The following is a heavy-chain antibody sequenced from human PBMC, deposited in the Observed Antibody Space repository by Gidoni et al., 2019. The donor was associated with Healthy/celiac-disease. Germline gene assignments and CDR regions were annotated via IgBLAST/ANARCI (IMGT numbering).Heavy chain of an antibody. Sequence: EVQLVESGGGLVKPGGSLRLSCAASGFTFSNAWMSWVRQAPGKGLEWVGRIKSKTDGGTTDYAAPVKGRFTISRDDSKNTLYLQMNSLKTEDTAVYYCTTDANWNPVHYYYYYMDVWGKGTTVTVSS. J-gene: IGHJ6*03. CDR1: GFTFSNAW. CDR3: TTDANWNPVHYYYYYMDV. V-gene: IGHV3-15*01. D-gene: IGHD1-1*01. CDR2: IKSKTDGGTT.